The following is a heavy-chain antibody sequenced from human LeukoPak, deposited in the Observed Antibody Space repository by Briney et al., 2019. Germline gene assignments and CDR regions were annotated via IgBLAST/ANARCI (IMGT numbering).Heavy chain of an antibody. D-gene: IGHD3-10*01. CDR1: GGSISSYY. CDR3: ARDSPMVRGVSN. CDR2: IYYSGST. V-gene: IGHV4-59*01. J-gene: IGHJ4*02. Sequence: PSETLSLTCTVSGGSISSYYWSWIRQPPGKGLEWIGYIYYSGSTNYNPSPKSRVTISVDTSKNQFSLKLSSVTAADTAVYYCARDSPMVRGVSNWGQGTLVTVSS.